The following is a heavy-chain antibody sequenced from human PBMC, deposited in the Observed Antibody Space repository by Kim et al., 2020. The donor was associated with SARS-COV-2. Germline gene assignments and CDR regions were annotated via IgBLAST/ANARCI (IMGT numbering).Heavy chain of an antibody. CDR3: ARGGGVIGWFDP. Sequence: NPNPTLMSRDTISVDTSRNQFSQKLSAVTAADTAVYYCARGGGVIGWFDPWGQGTLVTVSS. D-gene: IGHD3-3*01. V-gene: IGHV4-59*09. J-gene: IGHJ5*02.